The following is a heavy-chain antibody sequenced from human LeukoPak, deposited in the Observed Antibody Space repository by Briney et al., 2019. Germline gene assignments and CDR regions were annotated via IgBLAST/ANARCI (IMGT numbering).Heavy chain of an antibody. V-gene: IGHV3-23*01. J-gene: IGHJ4*02. CDR3: AKGDLGGSTLPYDY. CDR1: GFTFSRNA. CDR2: ISGSGGST. D-gene: IGHD1-26*01. Sequence: GGSLRLSCAASGFTFSRNAMSWVRQAPGKGLEWVSAISGSGGSTYYADSVKGRFTISRDNSENTLFLQMNSLRAEDTALYYCAKGDLGGSTLPYDYRGQGTLVTVSS.